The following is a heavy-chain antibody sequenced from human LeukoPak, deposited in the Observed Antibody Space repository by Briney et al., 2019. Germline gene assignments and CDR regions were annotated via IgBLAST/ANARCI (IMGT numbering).Heavy chain of an antibody. J-gene: IGHJ3*02. CDR2: IYASGTT. Sequence: PSETLSLTCTVSGASTNSKYWSWIRQSAGKGLEWIGRIYASGTTNYSPSLKSRVTMSVDTSKNQFSLNLSSVTAADTAVYYCARDVGAQGSGWYSVAFDIWGQGTMVIVSS. CDR3: ARDVGAQGSGWYSVAFDI. D-gene: IGHD6-19*01. CDR1: GASTNSKY. V-gene: IGHV4-4*07.